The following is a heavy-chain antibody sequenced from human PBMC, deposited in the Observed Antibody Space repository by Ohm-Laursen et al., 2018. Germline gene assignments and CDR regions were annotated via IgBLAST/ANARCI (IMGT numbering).Heavy chain of an antibody. CDR2: ISGSGTNT. D-gene: IGHD2-2*01. Sequence: GSLRLSCTASGFTFSSYGMHWVRQAPGKGLEWVSGISGSGTNTFYADSVKGRFTISRDNSKNTLYLQMNSLRAEDTAVYYCAKCPLKSRPAASQGMDVWGQGTTVTVSS. CDR3: AKCPLKSRPAASQGMDV. V-gene: IGHV3-23*01. J-gene: IGHJ6*02. CDR1: GFTFSSYG.